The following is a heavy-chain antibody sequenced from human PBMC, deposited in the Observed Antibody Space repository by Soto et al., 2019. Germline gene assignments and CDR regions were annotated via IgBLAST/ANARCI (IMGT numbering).Heavy chain of an antibody. Sequence: ASVKVSCKASGYTFTSYGISWVRQAPGQGLEWMGWISAYSGNTNYAQKLQGRVTMTTDTSTSTAYMELRSLRSDDTAVYYCARDLTVATTSDYWGQGTLVTVSS. CDR2: ISAYSGNT. D-gene: IGHD5-12*01. CDR3: ARDLTVATTSDY. J-gene: IGHJ4*02. CDR1: GYTFTSYG. V-gene: IGHV1-18*01.